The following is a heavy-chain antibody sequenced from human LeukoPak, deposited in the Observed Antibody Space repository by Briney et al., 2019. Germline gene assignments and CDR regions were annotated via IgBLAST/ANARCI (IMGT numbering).Heavy chain of an antibody. CDR3: ARIRMYYDILTGYSYDAFDI. D-gene: IGHD3-9*01. V-gene: IGHV2-26*01. CDR1: GFSPSNARMG. J-gene: IGHJ3*02. CDR2: IFSNDEK. Sequence: SGPVLVKPTETLTLTCTVSGFSPSNARMGVSWIRQPPGKALEWLAHIFSNDEKSYSTSLKSRLTISKDTSKSQVVLTMTNMDPVDTATYYCARIRMYYDILTGYSYDAFDIWGQGTMVTVSS.